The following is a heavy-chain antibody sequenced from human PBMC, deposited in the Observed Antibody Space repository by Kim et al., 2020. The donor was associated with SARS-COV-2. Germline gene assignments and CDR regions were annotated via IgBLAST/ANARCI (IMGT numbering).Heavy chain of an antibody. V-gene: IGHV4-34*01. CDR1: GGSFSGYY. CDR2: INHSGST. CDR3: ARGRGDIAVDI. J-gene: IGHJ3*02. Sequence: SETLSLTCAVYGGSFSGYYWSWIRQPPGKGLEWIGEINHSGSTNYNPSLKSRVTISVDTSKNQFSLKLSSVTAADTAVYYCARGRGDIAVDIWGQGTMVT. D-gene: IGHD5-12*01.